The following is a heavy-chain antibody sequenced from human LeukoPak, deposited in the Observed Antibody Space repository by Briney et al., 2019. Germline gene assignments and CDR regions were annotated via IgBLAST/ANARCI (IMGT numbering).Heavy chain of an antibody. CDR3: ARVPLAARLFWFDP. CDR1: GHTFTGYY. V-gene: IGHV1-2*02. J-gene: IGHJ5*02. D-gene: IGHD6-6*01. Sequence: ASVKVSCKASGHTFTGYYMHWVRQAPGQGLEWMGWINPNSGGTNYAQKFQGRVTMTRDTSISTAYMELSRLRSGDTAVYYCARVPLAARLFWFDPWGQGTLVTVSS. CDR2: INPNSGGT.